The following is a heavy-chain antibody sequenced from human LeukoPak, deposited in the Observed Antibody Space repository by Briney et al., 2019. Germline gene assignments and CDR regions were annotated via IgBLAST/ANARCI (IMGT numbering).Heavy chain of an antibody. D-gene: IGHD5-18*01. CDR1: GGTFSSYA. Sequence: SVKVSCKASGGTFSSYAISWVRQAPGQGLEWMGGIIPIFGTANYAQKFQGRVTIAADESTSTAYMELSSLRSEDTAVYYCARGPFVDTPENEYFDYWGQGTLVTVSS. V-gene: IGHV1-69*01. CDR3: ARGPFVDTPENEYFDY. CDR2: IIPIFGTA. J-gene: IGHJ4*02.